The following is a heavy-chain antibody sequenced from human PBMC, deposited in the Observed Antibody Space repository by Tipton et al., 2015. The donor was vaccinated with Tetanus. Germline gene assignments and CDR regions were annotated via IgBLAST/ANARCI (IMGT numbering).Heavy chain of an antibody. D-gene: IGHD6-13*01. Sequence: TLSLTCTVSGGSINPYYWSWIRQPPGKGLEWIGYIYYSGSTNYNPSLKSRVTISVDTSKNQFSLNLSSVTAAGTAVYYCARGGITAAGILDYWGQGTLVTVSS. CDR1: GGSINPYY. V-gene: IGHV4-59*01. J-gene: IGHJ4*02. CDR2: IYYSGST. CDR3: ARGGITAAGILDY.